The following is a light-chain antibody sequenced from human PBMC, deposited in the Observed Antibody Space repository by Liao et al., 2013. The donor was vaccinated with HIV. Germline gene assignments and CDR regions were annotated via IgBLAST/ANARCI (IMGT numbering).Light chain of an antibody. CDR1: DLTNILGNKY. CDR3: QASDSGTVI. J-gene: IGLJ2*01. V-gene: IGLV3-1*01. CDR2: QDS. Sequence: SYGLTQPPSVSVSPGQTAIITCFGDDLTNILGNKYLHWYLQRPGQSPVLVIYQDSKRPSGIPERFSGSNSGNTATLTISGTQAMDEADYYCQASDSGTVIFGGGTKLTVL.